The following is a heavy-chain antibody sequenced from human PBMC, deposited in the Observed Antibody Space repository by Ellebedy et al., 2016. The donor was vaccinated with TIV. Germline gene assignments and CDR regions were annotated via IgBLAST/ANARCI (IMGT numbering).Heavy chain of an antibody. J-gene: IGHJ6*03. CDR1: GYTLTELS. CDR2: FDPEDGET. D-gene: IGHD6-13*01. Sequence: ASVKVSXKVSGYTLTELSMHWVRQAPGKGLEWMGGFDPEDGETIYAQKFQGRVTMTEDTSTDTAYMELSSLRSDDTAVYYCATRIAAAGTELGHYYYYYMDVWGKGTTVTVSS. CDR3: ATRIAAAGTELGHYYYYYMDV. V-gene: IGHV1-24*01.